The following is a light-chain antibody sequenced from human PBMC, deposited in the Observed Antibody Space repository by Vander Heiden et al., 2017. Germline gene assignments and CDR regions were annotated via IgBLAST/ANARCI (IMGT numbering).Light chain of an antibody. Sequence: DRQMTQATSSMSASVGDRVTITCRASQNIRNYLNCYQHIPWKAPKLLFYATSSLQSGVPSSFSGSGSGTAFTLTISSLQAEDFALYYCEQSDSGPYTFGRGTKLEIK. CDR2: ATS. CDR3: EQSDSGPYT. CDR1: QNIRNY. J-gene: IGKJ2*01. V-gene: IGKV1-39*01.